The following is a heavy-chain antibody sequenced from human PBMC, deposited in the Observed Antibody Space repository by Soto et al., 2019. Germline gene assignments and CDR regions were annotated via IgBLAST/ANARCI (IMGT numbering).Heavy chain of an antibody. CDR2: IVVGSGNT. D-gene: IGHD3-22*01. CDR3: AADLGGDSTEDYYYYGMDV. V-gene: IGHV1-58*01. J-gene: IGHJ6*02. Sequence: QMQLVQSGPEVKKPGTSVKVSCKASGFTFTSSAVQWVRQARGQRLEWIGWIVVGSGNTNYAQKFQERVTITRDMSTSTADMELSSLRSEDTAVYYCAADLGGDSTEDYYYYGMDVWGQGTTVTVSS. CDR1: GFTFTSSA.